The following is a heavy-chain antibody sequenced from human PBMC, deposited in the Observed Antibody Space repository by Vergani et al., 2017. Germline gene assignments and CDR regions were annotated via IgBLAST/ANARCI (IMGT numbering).Heavy chain of an antibody. V-gene: IGHV1-46*01. CDR1: GYTFTSYY. J-gene: IGHJ4*02. Sequence: QVQLVQSGAEVKKPGASVKVSCKASGYTFTSYYMQWVRQAPGQGLEWMGIINPSGGSTSYAQKCQGRVTMTRDTSTSTVDMELSSLRSEDTAVYYCAREYIQLLATRYFDYWGQGTLVTVSS. D-gene: IGHD1-1*01. CDR2: INPSGGST. CDR3: AREYIQLLATRYFDY.